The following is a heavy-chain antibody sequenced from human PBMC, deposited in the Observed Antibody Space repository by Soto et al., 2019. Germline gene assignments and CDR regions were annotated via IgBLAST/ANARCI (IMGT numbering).Heavy chain of an antibody. CDR2: IHHSGRT. V-gene: IGHV4-59*08. J-gene: IGHJ4*02. Sequence: PSETLSLTCTVSGGSISRDYWSGIRQPPGKRLEYIGYIHHSGRTTYNPFLKSRVTISVDASKNQFSLRLNSVNAADTAVYYCARHDSLTPVTPSSRNLAYWGQGPLLTVS. D-gene: IGHD4-17*01. CDR3: ARHDSLTPVTPSSRNLAY. CDR1: GGSISRDY.